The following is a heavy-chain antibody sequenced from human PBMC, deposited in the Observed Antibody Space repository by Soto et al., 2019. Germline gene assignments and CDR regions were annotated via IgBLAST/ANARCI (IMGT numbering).Heavy chain of an antibody. CDR3: ARVSRIVAAAGPSRPDY. CDR1: GGSISGSNW. Sequence: QVQLQESGPGLVKPSGTLSLTCAVSGGSISGSNWWSWVRQPPGKGLEWIGEIYHSGSTNYNPSLKSRVTISVDKSKNQFSLKLSSVTAADTAVYYCARVSRIVAAAGPSRPDYWGQGTLVTVSS. D-gene: IGHD6-13*01. V-gene: IGHV4-4*02. J-gene: IGHJ4*02. CDR2: IYHSGST.